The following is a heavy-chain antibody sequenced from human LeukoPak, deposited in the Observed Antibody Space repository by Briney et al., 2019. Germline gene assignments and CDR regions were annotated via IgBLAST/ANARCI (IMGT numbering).Heavy chain of an antibody. CDR2: FYNGINT. V-gene: IGHV3-66*01. D-gene: IGHD5-18*01. CDR3: ARVGSGNTYGYGDY. J-gene: IGHJ4*02. Sequence: PGGSLRLSCAATGLTVSSNYMTWVRQAPGKGLEWVSVFYNGINTYYADSVKGRSTTSRDNSKNTLYLQMNSLRVEDTAVYFCARVGSGNTYGYGDYWGQGTLVTVSS. CDR1: GLTVSSNY.